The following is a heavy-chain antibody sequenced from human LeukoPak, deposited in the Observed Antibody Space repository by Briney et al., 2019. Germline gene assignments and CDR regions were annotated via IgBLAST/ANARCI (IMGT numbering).Heavy chain of an antibody. Sequence: SETLSLTCSVSAGSMISYHWGWLRQPVEKGLEWIGRIYTSDSTDYNPSLMSRVTMSVDPSNNQFSLKLRSGTAADTAVYYWTEAERTVNVFDIWGQGTIVTVCS. CDR1: AGSMISYH. CDR3: TEAERTVNVFDI. V-gene: IGHV4-4*07. J-gene: IGHJ3*02. CDR2: IYTSDST. D-gene: IGHD1-1*01.